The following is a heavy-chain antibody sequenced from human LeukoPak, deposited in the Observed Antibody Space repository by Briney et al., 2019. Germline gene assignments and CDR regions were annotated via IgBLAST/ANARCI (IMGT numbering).Heavy chain of an antibody. CDR2: IWYDGSNK. CDR1: GFTFSSYG. CDR3: ARAGSSGYYYVLDY. J-gene: IGHJ4*02. V-gene: IGHV3-33*01. Sequence: GRSLRLSCAASGFTFSSYGMHWVRQAPGKGLEWVAVIWYDGSNKYYADSVKGRFTISRDNSKNTLYLQMNSLRAEDTAVYYCARAGSSGYYYVLDYWGQGTLVTVSS. D-gene: IGHD3-22*01.